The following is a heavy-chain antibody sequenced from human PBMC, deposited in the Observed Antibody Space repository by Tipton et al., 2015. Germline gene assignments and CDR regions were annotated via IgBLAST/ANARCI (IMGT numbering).Heavy chain of an antibody. Sequence: SLRLSCAASGFTFTSYSMNWVRQAPGKGLEWVSYIIPSSSTIDYADSVKGRFAISRDNGKNSVYLQMNSLRDEDTAVYHCARDRPWAFDIWSPGTRVAVPS. CDR2: IIPSSSTI. CDR1: GFTFTSYS. J-gene: IGHJ3*02. V-gene: IGHV3-48*02. CDR3: ARDRPWAFDI.